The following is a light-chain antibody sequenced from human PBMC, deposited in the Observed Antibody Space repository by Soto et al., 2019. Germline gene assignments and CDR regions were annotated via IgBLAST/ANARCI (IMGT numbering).Light chain of an antibody. J-gene: IGKJ1*01. CDR3: HQYGSSWT. CDR2: GAS. V-gene: IGKV3-20*01. CDR1: QSVSSSY. Sequence: EIVLTQSPGTLSLTPGERATLSCRASQSVSSSYLAWYQQKPGQAPRLLIYGASSRATGIPDRFSGSGSGTDFTLTISRLEPEDFPVYYCHQYGSSWTFGQGTKVDIK.